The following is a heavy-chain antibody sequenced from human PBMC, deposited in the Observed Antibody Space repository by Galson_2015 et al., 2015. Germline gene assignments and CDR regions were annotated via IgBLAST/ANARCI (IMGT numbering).Heavy chain of an antibody. V-gene: IGHV3-23*01. Sequence: SLRLSCAASGFTFSTYAMSWVRQAPGKGLEWVSTLTGSGGSIYYADSAKGRFTVSRDNSKNTLYLQMNSLKAEDTAVYYCAKVRSRSGDNANDYWSQGTLVTVSS. J-gene: IGHJ4*02. CDR3: AKVRSRSGDNANDY. D-gene: IGHD2-15*01. CDR2: LTGSGGSI. CDR1: GFTFSTYA.